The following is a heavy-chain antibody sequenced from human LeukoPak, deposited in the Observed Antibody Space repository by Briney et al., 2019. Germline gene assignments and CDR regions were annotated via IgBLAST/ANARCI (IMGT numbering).Heavy chain of an antibody. CDR1: GYTLTELS. J-gene: IGHJ6*02. V-gene: IGHV1-24*01. CDR3: ATVSVVVPVDHHYYYGMDV. CDR2: FDPEDGET. D-gene: IGHD2-2*01. Sequence: ASVKVSCKVSGYTLTELSMHWVRQAPGKGLEWMGGFDPEDGETIYAQKFQGRVTMTEDTSTDTAYMELSSLRSEDTAVYYCATVSVVVPVDHHYYYGMDVWGQGTTVTVSS.